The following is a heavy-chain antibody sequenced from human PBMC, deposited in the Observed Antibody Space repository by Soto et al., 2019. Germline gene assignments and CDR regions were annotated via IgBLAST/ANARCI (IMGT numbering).Heavy chain of an antibody. D-gene: IGHD3-3*01. V-gene: IGHV4-59*01. J-gene: IGHJ5*02. CDR3: ARGIGGSPDWFDP. Sequence: SETLSLTCTVSGGSISSYYWSWIRQPPGQGLEWIGYIYYSGSTYYNPSLKSRVTMSVDTAKNQFSLKVNSVTAADTAIYYCARGIGGSPDWFDPWGQGTLVTVSS. CDR2: IYYSGST. CDR1: GGSISSYY.